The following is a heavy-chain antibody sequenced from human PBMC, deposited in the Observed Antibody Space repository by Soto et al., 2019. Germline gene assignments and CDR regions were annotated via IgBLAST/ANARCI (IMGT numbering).Heavy chain of an antibody. CDR2: IGPFAAHAP. Sequence: EVQLLDSGGDLVHPGGTLILSCVGSGYPFGDYAMRWVRQAPGKGLEWVSAIGPFAAHAPAYASSVKGGITISRDNSRNILFLQVTMLRAGDTGVYYCARDAIPYNGRDDAFDLWGQGTVVTVSS. J-gene: IGHJ3*01. V-gene: IGHV3-23*01. CDR3: ARDAIPYNGRDDAFDL. D-gene: IGHD2-8*01. CDR1: GYPFGDYA.